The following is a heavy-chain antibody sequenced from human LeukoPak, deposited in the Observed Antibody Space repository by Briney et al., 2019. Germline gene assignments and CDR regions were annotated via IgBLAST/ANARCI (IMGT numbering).Heavy chain of an antibody. J-gene: IGHJ2*01. V-gene: IGHV3-21*04. CDR3: AKDTGSWYFDL. D-gene: IGHD3-10*01. Sequence: GGSLRLSCAASGFTFSSYSMNWVRQAPGKGLEWVSSISSDTSYIYYADSLKGRFTISRDNAKNSLYLQMNSLRAEDTALYYCAKDTGSWYFDLWGRGTLVTVSS. CDR1: GFTFSSYS. CDR2: ISSDTSYI.